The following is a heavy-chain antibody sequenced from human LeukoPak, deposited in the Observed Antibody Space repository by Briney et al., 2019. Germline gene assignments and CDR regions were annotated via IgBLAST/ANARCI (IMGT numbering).Heavy chain of an antibody. CDR3: AKAPRHGYNLNYFDS. V-gene: IGHV3-9*01. CDR2: ISWNSGSI. D-gene: IGHD5-24*01. CDR1: ASTFDDYA. J-gene: IGHJ4*02. Sequence: GGSLRLSCVASASTFDDYAMHWVRQAPGKGLEWVSGISWNSGSIDYADSVKGQFTISRDNAKKSLYLQMNSLRAEDTALYYCAKAPRHGYNLNYFDSWGQGTLVTVSS.